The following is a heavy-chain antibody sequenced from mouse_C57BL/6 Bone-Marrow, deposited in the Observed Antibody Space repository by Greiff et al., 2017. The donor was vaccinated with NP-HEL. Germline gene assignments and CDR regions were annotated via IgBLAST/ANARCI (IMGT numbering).Heavy chain of an antibody. Sequence: QVQLQQPGAELVKPGASVTMSCKASGYTFTSYWITWVKQRPGQGLEWIGDIYPGSGSTNYNAQFKSKATLPVDTASSTAYMQLSSLTSEDSAVYFCARMGDGQLGAMDYWGQGTSVTVSS. J-gene: IGHJ4*01. CDR1: GYTFTSYW. CDR3: ARMGDGQLGAMDY. V-gene: IGHV1-55*01. D-gene: IGHD3-2*01. CDR2: IYPGSGST.